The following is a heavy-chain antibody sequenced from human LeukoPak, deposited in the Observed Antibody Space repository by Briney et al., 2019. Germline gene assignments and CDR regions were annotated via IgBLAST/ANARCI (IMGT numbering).Heavy chain of an antibody. CDR2: IHTDGSVT. Sequence: GGSLRLSCAASGFTFNNYWMHWVRQAPGKGLVWVSRIHTDGSVTNYADSVKGRFTISRDNAKNTLYLQMNSLRAGDTAVYYCAREVDAYFDYWGQGTLVTVSS. CDR3: AREVDAYFDY. V-gene: IGHV3-74*01. CDR1: GFTFNNYW. D-gene: IGHD5-12*01. J-gene: IGHJ4*02.